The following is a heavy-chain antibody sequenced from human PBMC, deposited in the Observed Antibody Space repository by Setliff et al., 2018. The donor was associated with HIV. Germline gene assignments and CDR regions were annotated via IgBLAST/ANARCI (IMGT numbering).Heavy chain of an antibody. CDR1: GFTFSGYP. CDR3: VKEVKGYFDY. J-gene: IGHJ4*02. Sequence: WGSLRLSCAASGFTFSGYPMSWVRQAPGKGLEWVSAITGSGGSTYYAASAKGRFTISRDNSKTTVYLQMNSLRADDTAIYYCVKEVKGYFDYWGQGILVTVSS. V-gene: IGHV3-23*01. CDR2: ITGSGGST.